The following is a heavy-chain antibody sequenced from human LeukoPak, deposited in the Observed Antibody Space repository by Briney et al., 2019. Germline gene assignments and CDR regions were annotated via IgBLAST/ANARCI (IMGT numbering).Heavy chain of an antibody. D-gene: IGHD6-25*01. CDR3: TTPLAALRRDAFDV. CDR1: GFTFSSYG. CDR2: ISYDGSNK. Sequence: GRSLRLSCAASGFTFSSYGMHWVRQAPGKGLEWVAVISYDGSNKYYADSVKGRFTISRDNSKNTLYLQMNNLNIEDTAVYYRTTPLAALRRDAFDVWGQGTMVTVSS. J-gene: IGHJ3*01. V-gene: IGHV3-30*03.